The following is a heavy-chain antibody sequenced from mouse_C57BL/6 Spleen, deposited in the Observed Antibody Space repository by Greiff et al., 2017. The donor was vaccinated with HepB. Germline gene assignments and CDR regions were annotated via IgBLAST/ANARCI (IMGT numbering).Heavy chain of an antibody. CDR3: ASYSNSFAY. J-gene: IGHJ3*01. D-gene: IGHD2-5*01. CDR1: GYTFTSYG. V-gene: IGHV1-81*01. CDR2: IYPRSGNT. Sequence: QVQLQQSGAELARPGASVKLSCKASGYTFTSYGISWVKQRTGQGLEWIGEIYPRSGNTYYNEKFKGKATLTADKSSSTAYMELRSLTSEDSAVYFCASYSNSFAYWGQGTLVTVSA.